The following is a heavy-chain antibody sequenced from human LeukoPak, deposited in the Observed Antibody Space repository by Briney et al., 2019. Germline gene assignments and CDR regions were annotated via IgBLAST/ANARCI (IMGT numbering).Heavy chain of an antibody. CDR3: ARGLGDFFLDS. CDR1: GVTFTSYG. Sequence: PGRTLRLSCAVSGVTFTSYGMGWVRQVPRKGREWGAGISYDGTNTYYTDSVKGRFTISKDNSKNTLYLQMNNLGAEDAAVYDSARGLGDFFLDSWGQGTLVIVSS. J-gene: IGHJ4*02. CDR2: ISYDGTNT. V-gene: IGHV3-33*01. D-gene: IGHD3-16*01.